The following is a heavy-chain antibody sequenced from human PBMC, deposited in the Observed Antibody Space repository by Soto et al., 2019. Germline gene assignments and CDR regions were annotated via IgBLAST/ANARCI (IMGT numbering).Heavy chain of an antibody. CDR3: ARGSTAMVTGWFDP. V-gene: IGHV3-13*01. Sequence: GGSLRLSCAASGFTFSSYDMHWVRQATGKGLEWVSAIGTAGDTYYPGSVKGRFTISRENAKNSLYLQMNSLRAGDTAVYYCARGSTAMVTGWFDPWGQGTLVTVSS. CDR2: IGTAGDT. CDR1: GFTFSSYD. D-gene: IGHD5-18*01. J-gene: IGHJ5*02.